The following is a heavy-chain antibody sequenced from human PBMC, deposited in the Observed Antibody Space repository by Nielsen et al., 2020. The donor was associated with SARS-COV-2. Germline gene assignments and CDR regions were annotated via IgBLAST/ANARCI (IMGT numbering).Heavy chain of an antibody. CDR3: ASQNNTYYYGQAFDI. CDR1: GYSFTSYW. J-gene: IGHJ3*02. CDR2: IDPSDSYT. Sequence: GESLKISCKGSGYSFTSYWISWVRQMPGKGLEWMGRIDPSDSYTNYSPSFQGHVTISADKSISTAYLQWSGLKASDTAMYYCASQNNTYYYGQAFDIWGQGTMVTVSS. V-gene: IGHV5-10-1*01. D-gene: IGHD3-10*01.